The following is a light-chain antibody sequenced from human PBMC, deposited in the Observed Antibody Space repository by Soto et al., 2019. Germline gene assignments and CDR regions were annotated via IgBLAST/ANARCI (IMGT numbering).Light chain of an antibody. CDR3: QQRSNWPPVT. CDR2: GAS. CDR1: QSVSSSY. J-gene: IGKJ4*01. Sequence: EIVLTQSPGTLSLSPGERVTLSCRASQSVSSSYLAWYQQKPGQAPRLLLYGASRRATGIPDRFSGSGSGTDFTLTISRLEPEDFAVYYCQQRSNWPPVTFGGGTKVEIK. V-gene: IGKV3D-20*02.